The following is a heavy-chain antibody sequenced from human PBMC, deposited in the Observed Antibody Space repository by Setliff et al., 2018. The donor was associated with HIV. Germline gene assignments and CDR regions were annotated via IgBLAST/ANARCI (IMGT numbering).Heavy chain of an antibody. D-gene: IGHD3-9*01. J-gene: IGHJ5*02. Sequence: GASVKVSCKASGCTFTSYGISWVRQAPGQGLEWMGWISDYNSNTEYAQKFQGRVTMTKDTSTSTAYMELRSLRPDDTAVYFCARRADRFDLWGQGTLVTVSS. CDR3: ARRADRFDL. CDR2: ISDYNSNT. V-gene: IGHV1-18*01. CDR1: GCTFTSYG.